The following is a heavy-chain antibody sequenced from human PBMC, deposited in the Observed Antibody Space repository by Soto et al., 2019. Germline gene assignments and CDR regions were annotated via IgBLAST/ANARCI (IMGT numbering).Heavy chain of an antibody. CDR1: AGSISTINYY. Sequence: QVQLQESGPGLVRPSQTLSRTCTVSAGSISTINYYWSWIRQHPEKGLEWIAYISYSGSTSYHSSLKSRVTISLDTSKKQISRPLTSVPDAATTVYYCPLSAQWDGLDPGGQGTMVTFSS. CDR2: ISYSGST. V-gene: IGHV4-31*03. CDR3: PLSAQWDGLDP. J-gene: IGHJ3*01. D-gene: IGHD3-10*01.